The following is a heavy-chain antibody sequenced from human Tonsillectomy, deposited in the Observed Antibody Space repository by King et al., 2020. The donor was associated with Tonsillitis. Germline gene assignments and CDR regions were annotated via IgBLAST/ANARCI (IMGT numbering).Heavy chain of an antibody. J-gene: IGHJ4*02. V-gene: IGHV3-15*01. CDR3: TTRSRGYDFWSGYYPGYFDY. CDR2: IKSKTDGGTI. D-gene: IGHD3-3*01. CDR1: GFTFSNAW. Sequence: VQLVESGGGLVKPGGPLRLSCAASGFTFSNAWMSWVRQAPGKGLEWFCRIKSKTDGGTIDYAAPGKAGFTIPRDDSKNTLYLQMNSLKNEDTAVYYCTTRSRGYDFWSGYYPGYFDYWGQGTLVTVSS.